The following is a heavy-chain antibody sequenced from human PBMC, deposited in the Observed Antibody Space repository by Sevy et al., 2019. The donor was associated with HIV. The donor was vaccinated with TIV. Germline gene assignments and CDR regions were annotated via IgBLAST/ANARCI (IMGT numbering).Heavy chain of an antibody. Sequence: GGSLRLSCAASGFTFSSYAMHWVRQAPGKGLEWVAVISYDGSNKYYADSVKGRFTISRDNSKNTLYLQMNSLRAEDTAVYYCARDRGGYYDSSGYLFDYWGQGTLVTVSS. CDR2: ISYDGSNK. V-gene: IGHV3-30*04. CDR3: ARDRGGYYDSSGYLFDY. D-gene: IGHD3-22*01. J-gene: IGHJ4*02. CDR1: GFTFSSYA.